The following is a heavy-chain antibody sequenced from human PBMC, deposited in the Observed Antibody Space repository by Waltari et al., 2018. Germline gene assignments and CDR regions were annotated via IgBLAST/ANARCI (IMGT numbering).Heavy chain of an antibody. D-gene: IGHD1-26*01. J-gene: IGHJ3*01. V-gene: IGHV1-69-2*01. CDR1: AFTITNYY. CDR3: ATGLEDSDSASRPFDV. CDR2: VDAEEGEA. Sequence: VLLLQSGAAVKKPGTTVKISCKVSAFTITNYYIHWVQQAPGKGLHWMGLVDAEEGEAIYSENLQGRVTMPADTSTDTVYMQLSSLTADDTAIYYCATGLEDSDSASRPFDVWGQGTMVTVS.